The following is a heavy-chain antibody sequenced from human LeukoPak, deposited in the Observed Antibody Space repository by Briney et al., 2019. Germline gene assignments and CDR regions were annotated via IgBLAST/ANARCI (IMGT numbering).Heavy chain of an antibody. J-gene: IGHJ4*02. V-gene: IGHV4-4*07. D-gene: IGHD6-19*01. Sequence: PSETLSLTCTVSGGSISNYYWSWIRQPARPGLGRIGRIYASGSTNYNPSLKSRVTMSVDTSKNQLSLKLSSVTAADTAVYYCARAGSSGWYVFDNWGQGTVVTVSS. CDR2: IYASGST. CDR3: ARAGSSGWYVFDN. CDR1: GGSISNYY.